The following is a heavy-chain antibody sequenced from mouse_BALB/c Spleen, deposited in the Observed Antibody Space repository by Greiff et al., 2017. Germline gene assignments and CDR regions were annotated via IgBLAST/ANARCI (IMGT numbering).Heavy chain of an antibody. CDR3: ARGDYYGSSYGFDY. CDR1: GYTFTSYW. J-gene: IGHJ2*01. V-gene: IGHV1-7*01. Sequence: VQLQQSGAELAKPGASVKMSCKASGYTFTSYWMHWVKQRPGQGLEWIGYINPSTGYTEYNQKFKDKATLTADKSSSTAYMQLSSLTSEDSAVYYCARGDYYGSSYGFDYWGQGTTLTVSA. D-gene: IGHD1-1*01. CDR2: INPSTGYT.